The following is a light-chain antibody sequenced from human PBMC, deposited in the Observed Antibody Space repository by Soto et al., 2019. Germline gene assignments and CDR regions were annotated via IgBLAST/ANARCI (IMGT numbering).Light chain of an antibody. Sequence: EIVLTQSPGTLSLSPGERATLSCRASQSVSSNYLAWYRQKPGQAPRPLIYGASSRATGIPDRFSGSGAGTDFTLTISRLEPEDFAVYYCQQYGSSPWTFGQRTKVDIK. CDR2: GAS. V-gene: IGKV3-20*01. J-gene: IGKJ1*01. CDR1: QSVSSNY. CDR3: QQYGSSPWT.